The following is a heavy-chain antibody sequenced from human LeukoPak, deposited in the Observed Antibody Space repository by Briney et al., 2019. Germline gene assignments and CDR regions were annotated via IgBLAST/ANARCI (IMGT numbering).Heavy chain of an antibody. V-gene: IGHV4-59*01. CDR3: ARAVRGLFDY. Sequence: SSETLSLTCTVSGGSISSYYWSWIRQPPGKGLEWIGYIYYSGSTNYNPSLKSRVTILVDTSKNQFSLKLSSVTAADTAVYYCARAVRGLFDYWGQGTLVTVSS. CDR2: IYYSGST. D-gene: IGHD3-10*01. CDR1: GGSISSYY. J-gene: IGHJ4*02.